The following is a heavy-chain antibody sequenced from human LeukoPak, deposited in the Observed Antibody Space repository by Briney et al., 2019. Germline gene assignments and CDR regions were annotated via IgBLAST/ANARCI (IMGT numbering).Heavy chain of an antibody. CDR2: IYYSGST. V-gene: IGHV4-59*01. CDR3: ARMYYDILTGYYALDY. Sequence: SETLSLTCTVSGGSISSYYWSWIRQPPGKGLEWIGHIYYSGSTNYNPSLKSRVTISVDTSKNQFSLKLSSVTAADTAVYYCARMYYDILTGYYALDYWGQGTLVTVSS. J-gene: IGHJ4*02. D-gene: IGHD3-9*01. CDR1: GGSISSYY.